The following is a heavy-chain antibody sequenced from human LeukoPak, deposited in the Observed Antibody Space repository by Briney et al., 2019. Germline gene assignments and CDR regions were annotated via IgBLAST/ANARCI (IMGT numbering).Heavy chain of an antibody. CDR3: AKGTMVRGDRDY. D-gene: IGHD3-10*01. V-gene: IGHV3-23*01. Sequence: GGSLRLSCAASGFTFSAYAMSWVRQAPGKGLEWVSAISGSGDTTYYADSVKGRFTISRDNSKNTLYLQMNSLRAEDTAVYYCAKGTMVRGDRDYWGHGTLVTVSS. CDR1: GFTFSAYA. CDR2: ISGSGDTT. J-gene: IGHJ4*01.